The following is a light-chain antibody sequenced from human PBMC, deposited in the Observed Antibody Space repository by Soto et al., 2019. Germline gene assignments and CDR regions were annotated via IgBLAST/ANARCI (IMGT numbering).Light chain of an antibody. CDR2: GTS. CDR1: QSVRSNF. V-gene: IGKV3-20*01. CDR3: RQYGYGVDT. Sequence: EIVLTQSPGTMSLSPGERATLSCRASQSVRSNFLAWYQQQPGQDPRLLIFGTSSRATGIPARFVGSGSGTDCPLTISRLEPEESAVYILRQYGYGVDTVRQGTQREIK. J-gene: IGKJ2*01.